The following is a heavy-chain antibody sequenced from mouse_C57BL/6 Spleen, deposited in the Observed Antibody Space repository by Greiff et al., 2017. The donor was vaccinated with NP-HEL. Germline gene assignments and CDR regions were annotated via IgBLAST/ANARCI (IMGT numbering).Heavy chain of an antibody. J-gene: IGHJ3*01. D-gene: IGHD1-1*01. Sequence: VQLQQSGAELVRPGTSVKVSCKASGYAFTNYLIEWVKQRPGQGLEWIGVINPGSGGTNYNEKFKGKATLTADKSSSTAYMQLSSLTSEDSAVYFCARFYGSSSAWFAYWGQGTLVTVSA. CDR3: ARFYGSSSAWFAY. CDR1: GYAFTNYL. CDR2: INPGSGGT. V-gene: IGHV1-54*01.